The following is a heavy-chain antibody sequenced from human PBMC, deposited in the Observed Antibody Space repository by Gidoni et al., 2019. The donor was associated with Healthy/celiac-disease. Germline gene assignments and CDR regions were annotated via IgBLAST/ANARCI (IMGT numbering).Heavy chain of an antibody. D-gene: IGHD3-9*01. J-gene: IGHJ4*02. V-gene: IGHV3-30*03. CDR1: GFTFSSYG. Sequence: QVQLVESGGGVVQPGRSLRLSCAASGFTFSSYGMHWARQATGKGLEWVAVISYDGSNKYYADSVKGRFTISRDNSKNTLYLQMNSLRAEDTAVYYCASNTYYDILTGYYFDYWAREPWSPSPQ. CDR2: ISYDGSNK. CDR3: ASNTYYDILTGYYFDY.